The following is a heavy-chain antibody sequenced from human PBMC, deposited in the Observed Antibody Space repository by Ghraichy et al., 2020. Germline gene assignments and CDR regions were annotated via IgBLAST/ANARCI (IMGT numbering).Heavy chain of an antibody. CDR1: GFSFTDAW. CDR3: ATKKLGVGAFDF. V-gene: IGHV3-15*01. Sequence: GGSLRLSCVVSGFSFTDAWMTWVRQAPGKGPEWVGLIKHQADRGATVYAAPVKGRFSISRDDSTNTVFLEMYSLTTDDTGVYYCATKKLGVGAFDFWGQGAKVPVSS. CDR2: IKHQADRGAT. J-gene: IGHJ3*01. D-gene: IGHD7-27*01.